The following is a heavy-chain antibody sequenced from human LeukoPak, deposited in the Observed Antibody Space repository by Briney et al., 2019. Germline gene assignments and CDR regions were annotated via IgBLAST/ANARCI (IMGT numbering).Heavy chain of an antibody. V-gene: IGHV3-64*01. Sequence: PGGSLRLSCAASGFTFSSYAMHWVRQAPGKGLENVSAISSNGGSTYYANSVKGRFTISRDNSKNTLYLQMGRLRAEDMAVYYCARSYSSGFNWFDPWGQGTLVTVSS. J-gene: IGHJ5*02. D-gene: IGHD6-19*01. CDR2: ISSNGGST. CDR1: GFTFSSYA. CDR3: ARSYSSGFNWFDP.